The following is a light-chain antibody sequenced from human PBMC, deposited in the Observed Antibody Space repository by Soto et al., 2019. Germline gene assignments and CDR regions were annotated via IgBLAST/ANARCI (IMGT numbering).Light chain of an antibody. J-gene: IGLJ2*01. CDR3: SAYTSKSSLI. CDR2: EVR. V-gene: IGLV2-14*01. Sequence: QSALTQPASVSGSPGQSITISCAGTMRDVGAYNLVSWYQHPGRAPQLIIYEVRNRPSGISFRFSGSKSGNTASLTISGLHAEEEADYYCSAYTSKSSLIFGGGTKLTVL. CDR1: MRDVGAYNL.